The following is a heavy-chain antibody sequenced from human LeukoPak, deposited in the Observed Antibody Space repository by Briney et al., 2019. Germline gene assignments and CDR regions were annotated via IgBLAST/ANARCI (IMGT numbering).Heavy chain of an antibody. V-gene: IGHV3-23*01. J-gene: IGHJ4*02. D-gene: IGHD6-19*01. Sequence: GGSLRLSCAASGFTFSSYGMSWVRQAPGKGLEWVSAISGSGSTIYYADSVKGRFTISRDNSKNTLYLQMNSLRAEDSAIYYCARGHSAWYDYWGQGTLVTVSS. CDR2: ISGSGSTI. CDR1: GFTFSSYG. CDR3: ARGHSAWYDY.